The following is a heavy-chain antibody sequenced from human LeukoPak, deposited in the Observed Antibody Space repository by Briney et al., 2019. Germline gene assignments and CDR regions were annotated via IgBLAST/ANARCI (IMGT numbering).Heavy chain of an antibody. V-gene: IGHV1-2*02. D-gene: IGHD3-16*02. Sequence: ASVKVSCKTSGYTFTGYYMHWVRQAPGQGLEWMGWINPNSGGTNYAQKFQGRVTMTRDTSISTAYMELSRLRSDDTAVYYCARDCRRELSYRTGALAFDIWGQGTMVTVSS. J-gene: IGHJ3*02. CDR1: GYTFTGYY. CDR2: INPNSGGT. CDR3: ARDCRRELSYRTGALAFDI.